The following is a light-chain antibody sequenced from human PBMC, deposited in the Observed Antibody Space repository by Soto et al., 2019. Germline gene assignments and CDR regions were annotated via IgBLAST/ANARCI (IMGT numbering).Light chain of an antibody. CDR2: DVS. CDR1: SSDVVGSHY. V-gene: IGLV2-14*01. CDR3: ISYTSSSTRLYV. J-gene: IGLJ1*01. Sequence: QSALTQPASVSVSPGQWITISCTGTSSDVVGSHYVSWYQQHPGKAPKLMIYDVSNRPSGVSKRFSGSKSGNTASLTISGLQAEDEADYYCISYTSSSTRLYVFGTGTKLPVL.